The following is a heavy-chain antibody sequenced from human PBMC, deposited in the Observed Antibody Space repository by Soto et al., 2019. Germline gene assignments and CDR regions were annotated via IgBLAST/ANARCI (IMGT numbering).Heavy chain of an antibody. J-gene: IGHJ6*02. V-gene: IGHV3-33*01. CDR2: IWYDGSNK. CDR1: GFTFSSYG. Sequence: QVQLVESGGGGVQPGRSLRLSCAASGFTFSSYGMHWVRQAPGKGLEWVAVIWYDGSNKYYADSVKGRFTISRDNSKNTLYLQMNSLRAEDTAVYYCAREWFGSPSLYYYGMDVWGQGTTVTVSS. CDR3: AREWFGSPSLYYYGMDV. D-gene: IGHD3-10*01.